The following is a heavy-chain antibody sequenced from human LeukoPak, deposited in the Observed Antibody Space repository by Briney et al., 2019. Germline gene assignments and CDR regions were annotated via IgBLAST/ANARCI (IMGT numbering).Heavy chain of an antibody. CDR1: GVSISSSRYY. CDR2: VYSSGNT. D-gene: IGHD2-21*02. CDR3: ARPGGYCGGDCYSNLDV. Sequence: SETLSLTCTVSGVSISSSRYYWGWIRQPPGKGLEWIGSVYSSGNTYYNASVKSRVTVSVDTSSNQFSLKLSSVTAADTAVYYCARPGGYCGGDCYSNLDVWGQGTTVTVSS. V-gene: IGHV4-39*01. J-gene: IGHJ6*02.